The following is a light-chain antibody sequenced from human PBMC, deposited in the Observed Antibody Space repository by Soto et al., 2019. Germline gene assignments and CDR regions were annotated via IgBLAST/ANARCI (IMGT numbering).Light chain of an antibody. J-gene: IGKJ1*01. V-gene: IGKV3-20*01. CDR3: QQYGSSRT. CDR1: QSIGSGD. CDR2: DAS. Sequence: EIVLTQSPGSLSLCPGERASLXCRASQSIGSGDSALYHHKPGKGPTLLIYDASSRDTGITERFSGSGCGKDFNLTISRLEPEDFAVYECQQYGSSRTFGQGTKVDIK.